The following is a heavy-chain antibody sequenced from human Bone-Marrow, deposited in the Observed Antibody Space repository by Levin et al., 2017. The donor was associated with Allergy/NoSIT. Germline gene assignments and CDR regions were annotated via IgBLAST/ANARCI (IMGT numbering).Heavy chain of an antibody. CDR3: AKSAVVVVRAKPPYYFDY. V-gene: IGHV3-23*01. Sequence: SGGSLRLSCAASGFTFDNYPIAWVRQAPGKGLEWLSTISSSGGTTYYADSVKGRFTISRDNSKNTLFLQMNSLRAEDTAVYYCAKSAVVVVRAKPPYYFDYWGQGTLVTVSS. CDR1: GFTFDNYP. D-gene: IGHD2-15*01. J-gene: IGHJ4*02. CDR2: ISSSGGTT.